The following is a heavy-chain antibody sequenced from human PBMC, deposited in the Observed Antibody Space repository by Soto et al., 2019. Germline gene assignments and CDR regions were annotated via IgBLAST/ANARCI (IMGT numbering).Heavy chain of an antibody. CDR2: IFPDDFDT. CDR3: ARAVRDYYYFGLDA. CDR1: GYNFSTSW. J-gene: IGHJ6*02. D-gene: IGHD2-21*02. V-gene: IGHV5-51*01. Sequence: GESLKISCKGSGYNFSTSWIAWVRQVPGEGLEWMGIIFPDDFDTRYSPSFKGQVTISVDKSIHTAYLQWSGLKASDTAMYFCARAVRDYYYFGLDAWGQGXTVTVSS.